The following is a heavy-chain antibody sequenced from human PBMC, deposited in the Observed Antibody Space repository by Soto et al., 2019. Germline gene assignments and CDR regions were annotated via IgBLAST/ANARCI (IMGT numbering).Heavy chain of an antibody. D-gene: IGHD1-1*01. J-gene: IGHJ2*01. CDR2: IWYDGSNK. V-gene: IGHV3-33*01. CDR3: ARTPDTTDWNWYFDL. Sequence: QVQLVESGGGVVQPGRSLRLSCAASGFTFSSYGMHWVRQAPGKGLEWVAVIWYDGSNKYYADSVKGRFTIYRDNSKHTLYLQMNSLRAEDTAVYYCARTPDTTDWNWYFDLWGRGTLVTVSS. CDR1: GFTFSSYG.